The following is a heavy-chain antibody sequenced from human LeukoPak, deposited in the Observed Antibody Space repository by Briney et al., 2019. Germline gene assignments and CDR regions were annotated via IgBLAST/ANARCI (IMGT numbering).Heavy chain of an antibody. D-gene: IGHD2-2*01. Sequence: GGSLRLSCAASGSTFSSYSMNWVRQAPGKGLEWVSSISSSSSYIYYADSVKGRFTISRDNAKNSLYLQMNSLRAEDTAVYYCAAISSTKMDVWGKGTTVTVSS. CDR1: GSTFSSYS. CDR2: ISSSSSYI. CDR3: AAISSTKMDV. V-gene: IGHV3-21*01. J-gene: IGHJ6*04.